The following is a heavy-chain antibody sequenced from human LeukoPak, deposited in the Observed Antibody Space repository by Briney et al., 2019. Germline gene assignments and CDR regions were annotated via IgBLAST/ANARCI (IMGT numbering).Heavy chain of an antibody. Sequence: ASVKVSCKASAYTFTGYGISWVRQAPGQGLEWMGWISAYNGHTNFPQKLQGRVTMTTDTSTSTAYMELRSLRSDDTAIYYCARDYGSGSNSRFDYWGQGTLVTVSS. CDR2: ISAYNGHT. D-gene: IGHD3-10*01. V-gene: IGHV1-18*01. J-gene: IGHJ4*02. CDR3: ARDYGSGSNSRFDY. CDR1: AYTFTGYG.